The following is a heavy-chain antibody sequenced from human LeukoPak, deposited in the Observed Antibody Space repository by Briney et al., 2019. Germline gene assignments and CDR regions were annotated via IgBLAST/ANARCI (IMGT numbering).Heavy chain of an antibody. CDR2: IKQDGSGK. J-gene: IGHJ4*02. CDR3: ARGGDGYNSVDFDY. D-gene: IGHD5-24*01. Sequence: GGSLRLSCAASGFTFSSYWMSWVRQAPGEGLEWVANIKQDGSGKNYLDSVKGRFTISRDNAKNSLYLQMNSLRAEDTAVYYCARGGDGYNSVDFDYWGQGTLVTVSS. V-gene: IGHV3-7*01. CDR1: GFTFSSYW.